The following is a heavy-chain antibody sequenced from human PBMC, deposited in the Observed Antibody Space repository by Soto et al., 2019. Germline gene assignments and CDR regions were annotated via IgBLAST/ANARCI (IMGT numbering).Heavy chain of an antibody. CDR2: ISAYNGNT. Sequence: QVQLVQSGAEVKKPGASVKVSCKASGYTFSSYGISWVRQAPGQGLEWMGWISAYNGNTNYAQRLQGRVTMTTDASMSTAYMELRSLRSDDTAVYYCARIIGYCSSTSCPRYFDNWGQGTLVTVSS. D-gene: IGHD2-2*01. CDR3: ARIIGYCSSTSCPRYFDN. J-gene: IGHJ4*02. CDR1: GYTFSSYG. V-gene: IGHV1-18*01.